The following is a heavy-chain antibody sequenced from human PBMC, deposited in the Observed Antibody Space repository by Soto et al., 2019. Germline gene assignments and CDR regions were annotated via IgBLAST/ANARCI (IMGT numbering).Heavy chain of an antibody. CDR1: NGSISSRSSY. D-gene: IGHD4-17*01. Sequence: QLQLQESGSGLVKPSETLSLTCIVSNGSISSRSSYWGWIRQTPGKGLEWIGSIYYIGNTYYNPSLKRRVTISIDTSKTQFSLKMNSVTAADTAVYLCGGQDYGAKRYYFENWGQGALVTVSS. J-gene: IGHJ4*02. V-gene: IGHV4-39*01. CDR2: IYYIGNT. CDR3: GGQDYGAKRYYFEN.